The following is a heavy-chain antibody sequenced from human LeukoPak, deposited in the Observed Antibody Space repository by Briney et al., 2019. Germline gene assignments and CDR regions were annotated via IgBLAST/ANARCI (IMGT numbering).Heavy chain of an antibody. V-gene: IGHV4-59*01. Sequence: PSETLSLTCTVSGGSISSYYWSWIRQPPGKGLEWIGYIYYSGSTNYNPSLKSRVPISVDTSKNQFSLKLSSVTAADTAVYYCAKVAKYYYGSETYFFFEDWGQGTLVTVSS. CDR3: AKVAKYYYGSETYFFFED. CDR1: GGSISSYY. CDR2: IYYSGST. D-gene: IGHD3-10*01. J-gene: IGHJ4*02.